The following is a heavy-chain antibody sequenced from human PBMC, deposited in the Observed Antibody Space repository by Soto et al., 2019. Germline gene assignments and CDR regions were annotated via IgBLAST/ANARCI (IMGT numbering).Heavy chain of an antibody. Sequence: QMQLQESGPGLVKPSGTLSLTCGVSGGSISSSKWWTWVRQPPGKGPEWIGEIYHSGSTNYNPSLPSRVTISLDTPNNQSSLTLTSVTAADTAVYYCASQDYSSSTDASFLVNGYFDLWGRGILVTVSS. J-gene: IGHJ2*01. D-gene: IGHD6-6*01. V-gene: IGHV4-4*02. CDR1: GGSISSSKW. CDR2: IYHSGST. CDR3: ASQDYSSSTDASFLVNGYFDL.